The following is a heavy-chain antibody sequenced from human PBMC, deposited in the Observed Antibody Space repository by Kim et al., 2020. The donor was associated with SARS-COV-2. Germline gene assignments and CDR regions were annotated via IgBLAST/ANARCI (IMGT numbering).Heavy chain of an antibody. J-gene: IGHJ5*02. D-gene: IGHD1-7*01. CDR1: GGTFSSYA. CDR2: IIPIFGTA. Sequence: SVKVSCKASGGTFSSYAISWVRQAPGQGLEWMGGIIPIFGTANYAQKFQGRVTITADESTSTAYMELSSLRSEDTAVYYCARGVSLGLELPELNWFDPWGQGTLVTVSS. V-gene: IGHV1-69*13. CDR3: ARGVSLGLELPELNWFDP.